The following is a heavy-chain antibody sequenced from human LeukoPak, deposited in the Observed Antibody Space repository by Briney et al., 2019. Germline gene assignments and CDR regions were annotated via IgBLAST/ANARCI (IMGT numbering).Heavy chain of an antibody. V-gene: IGHV3-53*01. CDR3: ARGAYCSGGSCYSGFYYFDC. CDR2: IYSGGST. J-gene: IGHJ4*02. D-gene: IGHD2-15*01. CDR1: GFTVSSNH. Sequence: GGSLRLSCAASGFTVSSNHMSWVRQAPGKGLEWVSVIYSGGSTYYADSVKGRFTISRDNSKNTLYLQMNSLGAEDTAVYYCARGAYCSGGSCYSGFYYFDCWGQGTLVTVSS.